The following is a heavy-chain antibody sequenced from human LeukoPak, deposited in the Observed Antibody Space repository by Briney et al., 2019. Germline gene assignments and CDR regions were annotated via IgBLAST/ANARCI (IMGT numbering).Heavy chain of an antibody. V-gene: IGHV3-15*01. CDR3: TGRANGY. CDR1: GFTFRNIW. J-gene: IGHJ4*02. D-gene: IGHD2-8*01. CDR2: IKSKSDGGTT. Sequence: GGSLRLSCAASGFTFRNIWMSSVRQAPGKGLEWVGRIKSKSDGGTTDYAAPVKGRFTISRDDSKNMLYLQMNSLKIEDTAVYYCTGRANGYWGRGTLVTVSS.